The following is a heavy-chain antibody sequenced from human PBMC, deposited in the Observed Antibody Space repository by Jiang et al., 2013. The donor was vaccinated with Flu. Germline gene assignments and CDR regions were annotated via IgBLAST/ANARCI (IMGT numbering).Heavy chain of an antibody. D-gene: IGHD2-2*02. CDR3: ARASRVYCSSTSCYTSYYYGMDV. Sequence: KKPGSSVKVSCKASGGTFSSYAISWVRQAPGQGLEWMGRIIPILGIANYAQKFQGRVTITADKSTSTAYMELSSLRSEDTAVYYCARASRVYCSSTSCYTSYYYGMDVWGQGTTVTVSS. CDR1: GGTFSSYA. CDR2: IIPILGIA. V-gene: IGHV1-69*04. J-gene: IGHJ6*02.